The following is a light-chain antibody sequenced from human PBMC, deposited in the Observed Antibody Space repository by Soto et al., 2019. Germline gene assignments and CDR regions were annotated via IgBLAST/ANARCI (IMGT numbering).Light chain of an antibody. J-gene: IGLJ2*01. Sequence: QSALTQPASVSGSPGQSIAISCTGTSSDVGPYNFVSWYQQHPGNAPKLLLYEVSNRPSGVSHRFSGSKSGNTASLTISGLQPEDEADYYCSSYTSSSTLVFGGGTKVTVL. V-gene: IGLV2-14*01. CDR1: SSDVGPYNF. CDR2: EVS. CDR3: SSYTSSSTLV.